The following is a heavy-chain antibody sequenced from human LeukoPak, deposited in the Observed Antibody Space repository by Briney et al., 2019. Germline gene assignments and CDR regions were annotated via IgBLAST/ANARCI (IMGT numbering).Heavy chain of an antibody. Sequence: SETLSLTCTVSGGPVSSGSYYWSWIRQPPGKGLEWIGYIYYSGSTNYNPSLKSRVTISVDTSKNQFSLKLSSVTAADTAVYYCATAYSSRKVHYGMDVWGQGTTVTVSS. CDR2: IYYSGST. D-gene: IGHD6-13*01. CDR3: ATAYSSRKVHYGMDV. J-gene: IGHJ6*02. CDR1: GGPVSSGSYY. V-gene: IGHV4-61*01.